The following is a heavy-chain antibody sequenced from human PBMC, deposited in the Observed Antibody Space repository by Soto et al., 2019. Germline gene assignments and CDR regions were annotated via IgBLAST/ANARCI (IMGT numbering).Heavy chain of an antibody. CDR2: ISYDGSNK. D-gene: IGHD5-18*01. J-gene: IGHJ6*02. V-gene: IGHV3-30*18. Sequence: GGSLRLSCAASGFTFSSYGMHWVRQAPGKGLEWVAVISYDGSNKYYADSVKGRFTISRDNSKNTLYLQMNSLRAEDTAVYYCAKDPSYGGYYYYGMDVWGQGTTVTVSS. CDR3: AKDPSYGGYYYYGMDV. CDR1: GFTFSSYG.